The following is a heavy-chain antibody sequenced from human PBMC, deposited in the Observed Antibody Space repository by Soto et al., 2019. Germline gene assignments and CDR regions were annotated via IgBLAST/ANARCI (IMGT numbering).Heavy chain of an antibody. Sequence: SETLSLTCTVSGGSISSYYWSWIRQPPGKGLEWIGYIYYSGSTNYNTSLKSRVTKSVDTSKNQFSLKLSSVTAADTAVYYCAREGLGDAFDIWGQGTMVTVSS. J-gene: IGHJ3*02. V-gene: IGHV4-59*01. D-gene: IGHD6-6*01. CDR1: GGSISSYY. CDR3: AREGLGDAFDI. CDR2: IYYSGST.